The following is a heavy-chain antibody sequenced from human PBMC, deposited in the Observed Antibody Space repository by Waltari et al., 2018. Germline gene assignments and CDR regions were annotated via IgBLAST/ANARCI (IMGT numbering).Heavy chain of an antibody. J-gene: IGHJ5*02. CDR2: VDPEDGET. Sequence: EVQLVQSGAEVKKPGATVKISCKVSGYTFTDYYMHWVQQAPGKGLEWMGLVDPEDGETIYAEKFQGRVTITADTSTDTAYMELSSLRSEDTAVYYCATGSGSSTSCYACGDWFDPWGQGTLVTVSS. CDR3: ATGSGSSTSCYACGDWFDP. CDR1: GYTFTDYY. V-gene: IGHV1-69-2*01. D-gene: IGHD2-2*01.